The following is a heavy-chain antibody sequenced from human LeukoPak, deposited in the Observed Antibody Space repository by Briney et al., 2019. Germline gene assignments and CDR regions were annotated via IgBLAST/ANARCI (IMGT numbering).Heavy chain of an antibody. V-gene: IGHV4-61*02. D-gene: IGHD1-14*01. CDR3: ARDPGGYKHFDY. CDR1: GGSISSGGYH. CDR2: IYTSGST. Sequence: PSETLSLTCTVSGGSISSGGYHWSWIRQPAGKGLEWIGRIYTSGSTSYNPSLKSRVTISVDTSKNQFSLKLSSVTAAVTAVYYCARDPGGYKHFDYWGQGTLVTVSS. J-gene: IGHJ4*02.